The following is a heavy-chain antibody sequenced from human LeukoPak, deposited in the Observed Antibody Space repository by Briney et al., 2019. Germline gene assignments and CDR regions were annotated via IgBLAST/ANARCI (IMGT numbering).Heavy chain of an antibody. D-gene: IGHD1-1*01. J-gene: IGHJ4*02. Sequence: GGSLRLSCAASGFTFSSYEMNWVCQAPGKGLEWVSYINSGGSTLYYADSVKGRFTISRDNAKNSLYLQMNSLRAEDTAVYYCARIHNLGILAHFDYWGQGTLVTVSS. CDR2: INSGGSTL. CDR1: GFTFSSYE. V-gene: IGHV3-48*03. CDR3: ARIHNLGILAHFDY.